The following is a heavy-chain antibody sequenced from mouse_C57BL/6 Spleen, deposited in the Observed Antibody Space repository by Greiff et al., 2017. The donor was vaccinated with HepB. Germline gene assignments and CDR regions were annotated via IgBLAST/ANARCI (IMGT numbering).Heavy chain of an antibody. Sequence: DVKLVESEGGLVQPGSSMKLSCTASGFTFSDYYMAWVRQVPEKGLEWVANINYDGSSTYYLDSLKSRFIISRDNAKNILYLQMSSLKSEDTATYYCARGYYYGSSYGYYAMDYWGQGTSVTVSS. V-gene: IGHV5-16*01. CDR3: ARGYYYGSSYGYYAMDY. CDR2: INYDGSST. J-gene: IGHJ4*01. D-gene: IGHD1-1*01. CDR1: GFTFSDYY.